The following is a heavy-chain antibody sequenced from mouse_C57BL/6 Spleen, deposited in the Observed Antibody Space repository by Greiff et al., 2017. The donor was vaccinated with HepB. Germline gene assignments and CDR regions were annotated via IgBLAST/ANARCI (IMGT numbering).Heavy chain of an antibody. CDR2: INPSNGGT. CDR1: GYTFTSYW. Sequence: VQLQQPGTELVKPGASVKLSCKASGYTFTSYWMHWVKQRPGQGLEWIGNINPSNGGTNYNEKFKSKATLTVDKSSSTAYMQLSSLTSEDSAVYYCARDGSSYLYYFDYWGQGTTLTVSS. V-gene: IGHV1-53*01. J-gene: IGHJ2*01. CDR3: ARDGSSYLYYFDY. D-gene: IGHD1-1*01.